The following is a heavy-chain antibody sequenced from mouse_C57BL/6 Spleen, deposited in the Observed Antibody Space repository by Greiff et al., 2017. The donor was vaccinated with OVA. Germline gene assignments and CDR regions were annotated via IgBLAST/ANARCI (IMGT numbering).Heavy chain of an antibody. V-gene: IGHV5-12*01. CDR1: GFTFSDYY. CDR2: ISNGGGST. Sequence: EVQLVESGGGLVQPGGSLKLSCAASGFTFSDYYMYWVRQTPEKRLEWVAYISNGGGSTYYPDTVKGRFTISRDNAKNTLYLQMSRLKSEDTAMYYCARHGDDGYYAYFDVWGTGTTVTGSS. J-gene: IGHJ1*03. D-gene: IGHD2-3*01. CDR3: ARHGDDGYYAYFDV.